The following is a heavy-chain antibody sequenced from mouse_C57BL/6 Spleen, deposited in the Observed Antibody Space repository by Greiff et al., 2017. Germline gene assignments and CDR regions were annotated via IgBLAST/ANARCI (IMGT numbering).Heavy chain of an antibody. J-gene: IGHJ2*01. Sequence: QVQLKESGPELVKPGASVKISCKASGYAFSSSWMNWVKQRPGKGLEWIGRIYPGDGDTNYNGKFKGKATLTADKSSSTAYMQLSSLTSEDSAVYFCARSAYGNYFDYWGQGTTLTVSS. D-gene: IGHD2-1*01. CDR2: IYPGDGDT. CDR3: ARSAYGNYFDY. CDR1: GYAFSSSW. V-gene: IGHV1-82*01.